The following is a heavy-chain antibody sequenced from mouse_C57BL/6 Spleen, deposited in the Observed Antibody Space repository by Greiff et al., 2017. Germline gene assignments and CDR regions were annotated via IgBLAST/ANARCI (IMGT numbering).Heavy chain of an antibody. J-gene: IGHJ2*01. CDR1: GYTFTSYW. Sequence: QVQLQQPGAELVRPGTSVKLSCKASGYTFTSYWMHWVKQRPGQGLEWIGVIDPSDSYTNYNQKFKGKATLTVDTSSSTAYMQLSSLTSEDSAVYYCARYTVVAPHFDYWGQGTTLTVSS. V-gene: IGHV1-59*01. D-gene: IGHD1-1*01. CDR2: IDPSDSYT. CDR3: ARYTVVAPHFDY.